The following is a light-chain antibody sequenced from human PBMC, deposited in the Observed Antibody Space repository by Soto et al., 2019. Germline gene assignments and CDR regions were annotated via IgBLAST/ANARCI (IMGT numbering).Light chain of an antibody. CDR3: QQFHSLPIT. J-gene: IGKJ5*01. CDR2: DAS. Sequence: IQMTQSPSTLSASAGDRVTITCRASQSITIWLAWYQQKPGKAPKLLIYDASTLESGVPSRFSGSGSGTEFTLTISSLQPDDFATYYCQQFHSLPITFGQGTRLEIK. V-gene: IGKV1-5*01. CDR1: QSITIW.